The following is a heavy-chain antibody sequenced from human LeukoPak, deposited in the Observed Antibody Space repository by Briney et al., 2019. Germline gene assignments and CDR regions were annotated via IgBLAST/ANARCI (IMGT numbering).Heavy chain of an antibody. CDR2: ISSSSSTI. CDR1: GFTFSSYS. V-gene: IGHV3-48*01. D-gene: IGHD6-19*01. Sequence: GGSLRLSCAASGFTFSSYSMSWVRQAPGKGLEWVSYISSSSSTIYYADSVKGRFIISRDNAKNSLYLQMNSLRAEDTAVYYCARLSPSGWYGYFQQWGQGTLVTVSA. CDR3: ARLSPSGWYGYFQQ. J-gene: IGHJ1*01.